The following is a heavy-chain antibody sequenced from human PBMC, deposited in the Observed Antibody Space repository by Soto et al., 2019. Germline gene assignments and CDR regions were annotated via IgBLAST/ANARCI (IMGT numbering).Heavy chain of an antibody. CDR1: GGSISNYY. J-gene: IGHJ4*02. V-gene: IGHV4-59*08. D-gene: IGHD3-16*01. CDR2: IYYSGTT. Sequence: SETLSLTCTVSGGSISNYYWSWIRQPPGKGLEWIGYIYYSGTTNYNPSLKSRLTISVDTSKNQFSLKLSSVTAADTAVYYCARGGGLHDYWGQGTLVTVSS. CDR3: ARGGGLHDY.